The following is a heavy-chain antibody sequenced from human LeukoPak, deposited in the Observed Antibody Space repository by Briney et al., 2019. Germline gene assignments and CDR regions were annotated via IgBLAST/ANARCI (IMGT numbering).Heavy chain of an antibody. J-gene: IGHJ4*02. CDR3: AREHSGDYFDY. CDR2: IYCSGST. V-gene: IGHV4-4*08. D-gene: IGHD4-17*01. Sequence: PSETLSLTCTVSGGSINNYYWSWIRQPPGKGLEWIGYIYCSGSTNYKPSLKSRVTISLDTSKTQFSLKLTSVTAADTAVYYCAREHSGDYFDYWGQGTLVTVSS. CDR1: GGSINNYY.